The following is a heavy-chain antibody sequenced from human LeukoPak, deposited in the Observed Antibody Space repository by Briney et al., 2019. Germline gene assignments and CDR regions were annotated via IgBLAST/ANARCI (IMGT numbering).Heavy chain of an antibody. D-gene: IGHD6-6*01. V-gene: IGHV3-7*01. CDR2: IRGDGGEK. CDR3: ARGGAARPDF. Sequence: GGSLRLSCAASGFTFSTYWMNWFRQTPGKGLEWVAKIRGDGGEKDHVASVKGRFTISRDNAKNSLYLQMHSLRVEDTAIYYCARGGAARPDFWGQGTLVTVSS. J-gene: IGHJ4*02. CDR1: GFTFSTYW.